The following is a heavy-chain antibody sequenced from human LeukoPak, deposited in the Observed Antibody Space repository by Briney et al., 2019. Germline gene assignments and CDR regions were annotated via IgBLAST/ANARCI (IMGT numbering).Heavy chain of an antibody. Sequence: SQTLSLTCTVSGGSISSGDYYWSWIRQPPGKGLEWIGYIYYSGSTYYNPSLKSRVTISVDTSKNQFSLKLSSVTAADTAVYYCARGMLGSIFGVVTDNDYFDYWGQGTLVTVSS. CDR2: IYYSGST. CDR3: ARGMLGSIFGVVTDNDYFDY. D-gene: IGHD3-3*01. CDR1: GGSISSGDYY. V-gene: IGHV4-30-4*01. J-gene: IGHJ4*02.